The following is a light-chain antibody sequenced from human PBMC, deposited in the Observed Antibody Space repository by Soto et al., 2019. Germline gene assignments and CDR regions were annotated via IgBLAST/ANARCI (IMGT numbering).Light chain of an antibody. Sequence: EIVLTQSPGTLSLSPGERATLSCRASQSVSGSYLAWYQQKPGQAPRLLIYGASSRATGIPDRFSGSGPGTDFTLTISRLEPEDFVVYYCQQYGSSPQTFGQGTKVDIK. J-gene: IGKJ1*01. V-gene: IGKV3-20*01. CDR1: QSVSGSY. CDR2: GAS. CDR3: QQYGSSPQT.